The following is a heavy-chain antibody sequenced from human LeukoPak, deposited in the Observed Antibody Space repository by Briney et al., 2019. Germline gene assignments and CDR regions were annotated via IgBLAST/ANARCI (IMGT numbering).Heavy chain of an antibody. D-gene: IGHD4-11*01. CDR3: ARVLRDGYSPPGY. J-gene: IGHJ4*02. Sequence: GGSLRLSCAASGFTFSSYSMNWVRQAPGKGLEWVSSISSSSSYIYYADSVKGRFTISRDNAKNSLYLQMNSLRAEDTAVYYCARVLRDGYSPPGYWGQGTLVTVSS. CDR1: GFTFSSYS. V-gene: IGHV3-21*01. CDR2: ISSSSSYI.